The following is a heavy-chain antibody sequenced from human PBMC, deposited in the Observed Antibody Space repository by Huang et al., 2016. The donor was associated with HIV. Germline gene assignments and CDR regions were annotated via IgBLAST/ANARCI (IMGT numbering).Heavy chain of an antibody. CDR3: ARGNWNFAFDL. V-gene: IGHV3-11*04. Sequence: QVQLVESGGGLVKPGGSLRFSCAASGFRFSDYYMTWVRQAPGKGLEWVSYISGAGVTKKYADSVKGRCTISRYNAGNSLHLQMSNLRAEDTAVYYCARGNWNFAFDLWGQGTLVTVSS. CDR1: GFRFSDYY. CDR2: ISGAGVTK. J-gene: IGHJ3*01. D-gene: IGHD1-7*01.